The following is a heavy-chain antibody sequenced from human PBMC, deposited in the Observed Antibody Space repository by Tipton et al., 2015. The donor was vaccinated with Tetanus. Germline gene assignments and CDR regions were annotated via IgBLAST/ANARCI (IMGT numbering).Heavy chain of an antibody. CDR2: SWYDGTDK. Sequence: SLRLSCAASGFIFSSYGIHWVRQAPGKGLEWVAVSWYDGTDKYYADSVKGRFTISRDNSKNALYLQMNSLRAEDTAVYYWARESECSGGSCFSGDFDNWGQGTQVTGSS. D-gene: IGHD2-15*01. CDR1: GFIFSSYG. V-gene: IGHV3-33*01. J-gene: IGHJ4*02. CDR3: ARESECSGGSCFSGDFDN.